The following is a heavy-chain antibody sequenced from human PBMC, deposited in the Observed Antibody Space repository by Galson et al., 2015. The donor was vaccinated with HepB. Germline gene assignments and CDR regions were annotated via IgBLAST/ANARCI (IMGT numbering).Heavy chain of an antibody. CDR3: ARSPVTMVRGEIDF. V-gene: IGHV1-69*04. D-gene: IGHD3-10*01. J-gene: IGHJ4*02. CDR1: GGTFSSYA. CDR2: IIRLLGIA. Sequence: QSGAEATKLAESLPSSFKASGGTFSSYAVSWGRRAPGQGLEWMGRIIRLLGIANSAQKLQGRVRITADKSTSTAYMELSSLRSEDTAVYYCARSPVTMVRGEIDFWGQGTLVTVSS.